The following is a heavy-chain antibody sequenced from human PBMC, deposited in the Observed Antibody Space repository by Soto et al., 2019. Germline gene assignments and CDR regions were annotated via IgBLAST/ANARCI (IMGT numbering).Heavy chain of an antibody. CDR3: AKYYGDRGRGYGMDV. CDR1: GFTFSSYA. J-gene: IGHJ6*02. D-gene: IGHD4-17*01. V-gene: IGHV3-23*01. CDR2: ISGSGGST. Sequence: QAGGSLRLSCAASGFTFSSYAMSWVRQAPGKGLEWVSAISGSGGSTYYADSVKGRFTISRDNSKNTLYLQMNSLRAEDTAVYYCAKYYGDRGRGYGMDVWGQGTTVTVSS.